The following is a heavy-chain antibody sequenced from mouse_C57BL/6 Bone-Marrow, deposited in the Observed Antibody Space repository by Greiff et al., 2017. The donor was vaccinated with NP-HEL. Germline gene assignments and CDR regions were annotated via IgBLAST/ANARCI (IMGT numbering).Heavy chain of an antibody. J-gene: IGHJ2*01. CDR1: GYTFTSYW. CDR3: AGRGRLLLGNYFDY. Sequence: QVQLQQPGAELVKPGASVKMSCKASGYTFTSYWITWVKQRPGQGLEWIGDIYPGSGSTTYNEKFKSKATLTVDTSSSTAYMQLSSLTSEDSAVYYCAGRGRLLLGNYFDYWGQGTTLTVSS. CDR2: IYPGSGST. D-gene: IGHD2-3*01. V-gene: IGHV1-55*01.